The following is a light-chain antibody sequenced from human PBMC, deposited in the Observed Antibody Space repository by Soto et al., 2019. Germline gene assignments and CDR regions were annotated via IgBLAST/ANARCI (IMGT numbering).Light chain of an antibody. CDR2: KAS. J-gene: IGKJ1*01. CDR3: QQYGRYRT. CDR1: QSTSTW. V-gene: IGKV1-5*03. Sequence: DIQMTQSPSTLSASVGDRVTITCRASQSTSTWLAWYQHKPGKAPNLLIYKASSLESGVPSRFSGSGSGTEFTLTISSLPPDDVATYYCQQYGRYRTFGQGTKVEIK.